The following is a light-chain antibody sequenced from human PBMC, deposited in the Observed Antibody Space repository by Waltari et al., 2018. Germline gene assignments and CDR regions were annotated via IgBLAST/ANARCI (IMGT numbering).Light chain of an antibody. Sequence: EIVLTQSPATLSLSPGERDTLSCRASQSVSSYLAWYQQKPGQAPRLLIYDASNRATGIPARFSGSGSGTDFTLTITTLEPEDFAVYYCQQRSNWPSFTFGPGTKVDMK. CDR1: QSVSSY. CDR2: DAS. J-gene: IGKJ3*01. V-gene: IGKV3-11*01. CDR3: QQRSNWPSFT.